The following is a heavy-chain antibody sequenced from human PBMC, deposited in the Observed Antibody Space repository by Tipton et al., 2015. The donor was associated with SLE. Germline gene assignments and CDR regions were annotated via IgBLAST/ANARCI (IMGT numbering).Heavy chain of an antibody. CDR2: ISGSGGST. J-gene: IGHJ4*02. CDR3: AQVPLYYFDY. Sequence: SLRLSCAASGFTFSSYAMSWVRQAPGKGLEWVSLISGSGGSTYYADSVKGRFTISRDSSKNTLYLQMNSLRAEDKAVYYCAQVPLYYFDYWGQGTLVTVSS. CDR1: GFTFSSYA. V-gene: IGHV3-23*01.